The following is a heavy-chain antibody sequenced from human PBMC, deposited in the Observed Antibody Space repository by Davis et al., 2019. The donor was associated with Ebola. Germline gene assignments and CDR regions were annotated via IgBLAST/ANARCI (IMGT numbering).Heavy chain of an antibody. J-gene: IGHJ4*02. CDR2: ISSSSSTI. Sequence: GESLKISCAASGFTFSSYSMNWVRQAPGKGLEWVSYISSSSSTIYYADSVKGRFTISRDNAKNSLYLQMNSLRAEDTAVYYCARGLYYYDSSGYGCWGQGTLVTVSS. CDR1: GFTFSSYS. V-gene: IGHV3-48*01. D-gene: IGHD3-22*01. CDR3: ARGLYYYDSSGYGC.